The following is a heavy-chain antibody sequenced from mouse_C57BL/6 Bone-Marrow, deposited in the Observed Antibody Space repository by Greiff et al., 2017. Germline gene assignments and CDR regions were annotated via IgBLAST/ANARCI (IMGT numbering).Heavy chain of an antibody. CDR2: ISDGVSYT. V-gene: IGHV5-4*01. CDR3: ARDYFYYFDY. J-gene: IGHJ2*01. D-gene: IGHD1-1*01. Sequence: EVKLKESGGGLVKPGGSLKLSCAASGFTFSSYAMSWVRQTPEKRLEWVATISDGVSYTYYPDNVKGRFTISRDNAKNNLYLQMSHLKSEDTAMXYCARDYFYYFDYWGQGTTLTVSS. CDR1: GFTFSSYA.